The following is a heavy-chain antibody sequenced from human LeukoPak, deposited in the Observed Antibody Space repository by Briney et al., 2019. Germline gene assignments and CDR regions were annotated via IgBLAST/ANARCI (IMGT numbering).Heavy chain of an antibody. Sequence: ASVKVSSKASGYAFTAYYMHWVRQAPGQGVEWMIWINPTSGGTNYAQKFQGRVTMTRDTSISTAYLELSRLTSDDTAVYYCARADYGHYFDYWGQGTLVTVSS. D-gene: IGHD4-17*01. CDR3: ARADYGHYFDY. V-gene: IGHV1-2*02. J-gene: IGHJ4*02. CDR1: GYAFTAYY. CDR2: INPTSGGT.